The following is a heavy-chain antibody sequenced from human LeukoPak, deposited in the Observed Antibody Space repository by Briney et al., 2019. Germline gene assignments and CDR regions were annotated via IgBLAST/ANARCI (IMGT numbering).Heavy chain of an antibody. J-gene: IGHJ4*02. CDR3: ARAGGTMVRGVIYFDY. V-gene: IGHV4-59*01. CDR2: IYYSGST. D-gene: IGHD3-10*01. Sequence: SETLSLTCTVSGGSISSYYWSWIRQPPGKGLEWFGYIYYSGSTNYNPSLKSRVTISVDTSKNQFSLKLSSVTAADTAVYYCARAGGTMVRGVIYFDYWGQGTLVTVSS. CDR1: GGSISSYY.